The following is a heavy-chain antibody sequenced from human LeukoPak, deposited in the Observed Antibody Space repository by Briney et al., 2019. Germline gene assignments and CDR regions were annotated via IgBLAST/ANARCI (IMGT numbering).Heavy chain of an antibody. CDR3: ARVGYYDSSGYYWVGRGPYFDY. J-gene: IGHJ4*02. D-gene: IGHD3-22*01. Sequence: PSETLSLTCTVSGGSISSGGYSWSWIRQPPGKGLEWIGYIYYSGSTYYNPSLKSRVTISVDTSKNQFSLKLSSVTAADTAVYYCARVGYYDSSGYYWVGRGPYFDYWGQGTLVTVSS. V-gene: IGHV4-30-4*07. CDR2: IYYSGST. CDR1: GGSISSGGYS.